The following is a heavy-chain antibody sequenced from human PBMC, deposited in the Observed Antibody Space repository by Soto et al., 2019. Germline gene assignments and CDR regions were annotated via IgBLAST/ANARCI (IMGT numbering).Heavy chain of an antibody. CDR1: GYTFTNYW. Sequence: GESLKISCQGSGYTFTNYWIGWVRQMPGKGLEWMGIIYPGDSDTRYSPSFQGQGNISADKSISTAYLQWSSLKASDTAMYYCGTSVEPATPSAFDIWGQGTMVTVSS. D-gene: IGHD2-15*01. CDR2: IYPGDSDT. CDR3: GTSVEPATPSAFDI. V-gene: IGHV5-51*01. J-gene: IGHJ3*02.